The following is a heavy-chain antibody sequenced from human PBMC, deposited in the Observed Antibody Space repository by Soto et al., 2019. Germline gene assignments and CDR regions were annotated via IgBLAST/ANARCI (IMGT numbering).Heavy chain of an antibody. CDR2: INRDGTMT. V-gene: IGHV3-7*01. D-gene: IGHD2-15*01. CDR3: VNESSSGGSC. J-gene: IGHJ4*02. CDR1: GFTFSDSW. Sequence: PGGSLRLSCVASGFTFSDSWMTWVRQVPGKGLEWVANINRDGTMTNYVDSMGGRFAISRDNPRSSVYLHMTNLRTEDTAIYHCVNESSSGGSCWGPGTMHTV.